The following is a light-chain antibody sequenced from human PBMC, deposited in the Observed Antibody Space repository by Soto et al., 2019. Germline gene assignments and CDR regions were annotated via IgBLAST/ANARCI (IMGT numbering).Light chain of an antibody. CDR2: DVS. Sequence: QSALTQPASVSGSPGQSITISCTGTNSDVGGYNYVSWYQQHPGKAPKLMIYDVSNRPSGVSNRFSCSKSGNTASLTISGLQAEDEADYYCSSYTSSSTVVFGGGTKLTVL. J-gene: IGLJ2*01. CDR3: SSYTSSSTVV. CDR1: NSDVGGYNY. V-gene: IGLV2-14*01.